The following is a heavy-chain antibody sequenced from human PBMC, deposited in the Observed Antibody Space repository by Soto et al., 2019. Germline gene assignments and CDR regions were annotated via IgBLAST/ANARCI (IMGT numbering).Heavy chain of an antibody. Sequence: PSATLSLTCSVSGGSTRTYHWSWIRQPAGKGLEWIGRISTTGGTNYSPSLESRVTMSLDTSKNQFSLELTSVTAADTAIYYCAKGAGPPWFDPWGQGTLVTVSS. CDR3: AKGAGPPWFDP. CDR1: GGSTRTYH. CDR2: ISTTGGT. J-gene: IGHJ5*02. V-gene: IGHV4-4*07.